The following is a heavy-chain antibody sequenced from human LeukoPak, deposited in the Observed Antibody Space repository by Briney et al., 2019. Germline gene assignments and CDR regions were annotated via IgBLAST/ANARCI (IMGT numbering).Heavy chain of an antibody. V-gene: IGHV3-49*03. Sequence: PGGSLRLSCTASGFTFRHYNINWFRQAPGRGLEWVGFIRSKADGGTTEYAASVKGRFTISRDDSKNVAYLQINNLGAEDTALYFCARHDRPYGHDFDSWGQGTLVTVSS. CDR2: IRSKADGGTT. J-gene: IGHJ4*02. CDR3: ARHDRPYGHDFDS. D-gene: IGHD4-17*01. CDR1: GFTFRHYN.